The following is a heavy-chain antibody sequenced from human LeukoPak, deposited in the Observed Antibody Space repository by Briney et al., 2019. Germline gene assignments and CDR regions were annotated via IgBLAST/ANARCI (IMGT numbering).Heavy chain of an antibody. V-gene: IGHV4-61*02. J-gene: IGHJ3*02. CDR3: AREAAINYAFDI. CDR1: AGSISSGSYY. CDR2: IYTSGST. D-gene: IGHD2-2*01. Sequence: PSETLSLTCTVSAGSISSGSYYWSWIRQPAGKGLEWIGRIYTSGSTNYNPSLKSRVTISVDTSKNQFSLKLSSVTAADTAVYYCAREAAINYAFDIWGQGTMVTVSS.